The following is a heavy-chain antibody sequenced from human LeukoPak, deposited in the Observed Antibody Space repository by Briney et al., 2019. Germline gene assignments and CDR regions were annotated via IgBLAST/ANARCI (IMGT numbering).Heavy chain of an antibody. V-gene: IGHV3-21*01. J-gene: IGHJ4*02. CDR2: ISSSSYDI. D-gene: IGHD6-19*01. CDR3: ARRESSGRFDY. Sequence: PGGSLRLSCAASGFAFSSYSMNWVRQAPGKGLEWVSSISSSSYDINYTDSMKGRFTISRDNAKNSLYLQMNSLRVEDTAVYYCARRESSGRFDYWGQGTLVTVSS. CDR1: GFAFSSYS.